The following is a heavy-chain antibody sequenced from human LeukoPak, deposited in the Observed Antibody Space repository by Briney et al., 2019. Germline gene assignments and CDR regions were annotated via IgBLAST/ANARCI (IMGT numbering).Heavy chain of an antibody. V-gene: IGHV3-30-3*01. CDR2: ISYDGSNK. CDR1: GFTFSSYA. Sequence: GGSLRLSCAASGFTFSSYAMHWVRQAPGKGLEWVAVISYDGSNKYYADSVKGRFTISRDNAKNSLYLQMNSLRDEDTAVYYCARGYYGDYTFDYWGQGTLVTVSS. CDR3: ARGYYGDYTFDY. D-gene: IGHD4-17*01. J-gene: IGHJ4*02.